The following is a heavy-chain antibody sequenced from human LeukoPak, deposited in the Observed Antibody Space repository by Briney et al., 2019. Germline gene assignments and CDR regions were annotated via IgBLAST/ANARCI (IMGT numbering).Heavy chain of an antibody. CDR2: IYTSGST. CDR1: GGSISSYY. D-gene: IGHD6-19*01. Sequence: SETLSLTCTVSGGSISSYYWSWIRQPAGKGLEWIGRIYTSGSTNYNPSLKSRVTMSVDTSKNQFPLKLSSVTAADTAVYYCARDQGSSGWLRRAFDIWGQGTMVTVSS. V-gene: IGHV4-4*07. CDR3: ARDQGSSGWLRRAFDI. J-gene: IGHJ3*02.